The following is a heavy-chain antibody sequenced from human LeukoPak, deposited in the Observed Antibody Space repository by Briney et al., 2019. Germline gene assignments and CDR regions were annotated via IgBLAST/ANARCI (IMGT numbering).Heavy chain of an antibody. CDR1: GGSISSYY. D-gene: IGHD6-13*01. J-gene: IGHJ4*02. CDR3: ARDLVSAIYSSWYDY. V-gene: IGHV4-39*07. CDR2: IYYSGST. Sequence: SETLSLTCTVSGGSISSYYWGWIRQPPGKGLEWIGSIYYSGSTYYNPSLKSRVTISVDTSKNQFSLKLSSVTAADTAVYYCARDLVSAIYSSWYDYWGQGTLVTVSS.